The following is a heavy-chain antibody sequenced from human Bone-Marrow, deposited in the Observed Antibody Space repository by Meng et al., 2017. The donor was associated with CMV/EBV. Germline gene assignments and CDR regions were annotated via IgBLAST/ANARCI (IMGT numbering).Heavy chain of an antibody. CDR1: GYTFTSYG. Sequence: ASVKVSCKASGYTFTSYGISWVRQAPGQGLEWMGWISAYNGNTNYAQKLQGRVTMTTDTSTSTAYMELMSLRSDDTAVYYGASRDGYNDPLDYWGQGTLVTVSS. CDR3: ASRDGYNDPLDY. D-gene: IGHD5-24*01. CDR2: ISAYNGNT. J-gene: IGHJ4*02. V-gene: IGHV1-18*01.